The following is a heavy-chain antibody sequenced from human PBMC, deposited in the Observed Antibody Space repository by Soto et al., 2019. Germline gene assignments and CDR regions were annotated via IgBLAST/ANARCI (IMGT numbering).Heavy chain of an antibody. CDR3: VRDAAAPYYCCVMDV. Sequence: QVQLVQSGGEVKKPGASVKVSCKTSGYSFTTYGISWVRQAPGQGLEWMGWISAYNGNTNYAQQLQGRVTITTDKSTSTAYMELRSLRADDTAVYYCVRDAAAPYYCCVMDVGGQGSTVTVSS. D-gene: IGHD6-25*01. CDR1: GYSFTTYG. V-gene: IGHV1-18*01. J-gene: IGHJ6*02. CDR2: ISAYNGNT.